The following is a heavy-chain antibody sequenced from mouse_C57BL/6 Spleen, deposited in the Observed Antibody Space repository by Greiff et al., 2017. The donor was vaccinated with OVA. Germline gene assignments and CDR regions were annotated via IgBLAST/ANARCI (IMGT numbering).Heavy chain of an antibody. CDR1: GFTFSSYA. D-gene: IGHD1-1*01. Sequence: EVKVVESGGGLVKPGGSLKLSCAASGFTFSSYAMSWVRQTPEKRLEWVATISDGGSYTYYPDNVKGRFTISRDNAKNNLYLQMSHLKSEDTAMYYCASEGVITTAWGQGTLVTVSA. J-gene: IGHJ3*01. V-gene: IGHV5-4*03. CDR3: ASEGVITTA. CDR2: ISDGGSYT.